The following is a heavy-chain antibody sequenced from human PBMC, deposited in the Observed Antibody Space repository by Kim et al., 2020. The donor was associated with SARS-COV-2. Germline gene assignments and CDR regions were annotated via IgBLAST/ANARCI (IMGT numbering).Heavy chain of an antibody. CDR3: ARQSRPNPYYDILTGGWPGMDV. Sequence: GESLKISCKGSGYSFTSYWISWVRQMPGKGLEWMGRIDPSDSYTNYSTSFQGHVTISADKSISTAYLQWSSLKASDTAMYYCARQSRPNPYYDILTGGWPGMDVWGQGTTVTVSS. J-gene: IGHJ6*02. CDR2: IDPSDSYT. D-gene: IGHD3-9*01. V-gene: IGHV5-10-1*01. CDR1: GYSFTSYW.